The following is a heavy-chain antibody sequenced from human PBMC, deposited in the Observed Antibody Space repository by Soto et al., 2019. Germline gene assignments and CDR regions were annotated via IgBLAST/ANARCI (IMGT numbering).Heavy chain of an antibody. CDR3: ARDFTTMVRGVTLPDY. V-gene: IGHV3-33*01. Sequence: QVQLVESGGGVVQPGRSLRLSCAASGFTFSSYGMHWVRQAPGKGLEWVAVIWYDGSNKYYADSVKGRFTISRDNSKNTLYQQMNSLRAEDTAVYYCARDFTTMVRGVTLPDYWGQGTLVTVSS. CDR2: IWYDGSNK. D-gene: IGHD3-10*01. J-gene: IGHJ4*02. CDR1: GFTFSSYG.